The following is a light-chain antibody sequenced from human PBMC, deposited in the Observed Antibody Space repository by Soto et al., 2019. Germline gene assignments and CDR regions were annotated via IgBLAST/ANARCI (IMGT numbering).Light chain of an antibody. J-gene: IGKJ4*01. CDR1: QSVGGSS. CDR3: QQYGASPLT. V-gene: IGKV3-20*01. CDR2: RAS. Sequence: ETVLTQSPGTLSLSPGERATLSCRASQSVGGSSLAWYQQRPGQAPNVLIYRASIRATGIPDRFSGSGSGTDFTLTISRLEPEDFAVYYCQQYGASPLTFGGGTKVDIK.